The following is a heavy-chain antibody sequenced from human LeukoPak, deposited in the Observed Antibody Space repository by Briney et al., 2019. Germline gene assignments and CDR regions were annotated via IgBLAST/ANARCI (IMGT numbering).Heavy chain of an antibody. V-gene: IGHV4-59*12. CDR3: ARGIALYYYYYMDV. Sequence: SETLSLTCTVSGGSISSYYWSWIRQPPGKGLEWIGYIYYSGSTNYNPSLKSRVTIPVDKSKNQFSLKLSSVTAADTAVYYCARGIALYYYYYMDVWGKGTTVTVSS. J-gene: IGHJ6*03. CDR2: IYYSGST. D-gene: IGHD6-13*01. CDR1: GGSISSYY.